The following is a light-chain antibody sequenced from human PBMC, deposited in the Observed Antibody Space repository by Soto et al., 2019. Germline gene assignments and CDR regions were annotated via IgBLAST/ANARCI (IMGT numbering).Light chain of an antibody. CDR1: QSVSTN. Sequence: EIVMTQSPATLSVSPGERATLSCGASQSVSTNLAWYHQLPGRSPRLLIYATSTRAAGIPDRFTGSWSGTEFTLTISSLQSEDFAVYHCQQYDNKPPITFGQGTRLEIK. CDR2: ATS. V-gene: IGKV3-15*01. J-gene: IGKJ5*01. CDR3: QQYDNKPPIT.